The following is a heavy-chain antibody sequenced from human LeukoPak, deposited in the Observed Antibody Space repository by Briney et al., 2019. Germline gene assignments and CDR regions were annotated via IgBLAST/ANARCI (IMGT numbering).Heavy chain of an antibody. J-gene: IGHJ4*02. Sequence: ASVKVSCKASGYTFTGYYMHWVRQAPGQGLEWMGWINPNSGGTNYTQKFQGWVTMTRDTSISTAYMERSRLRSDDTAVYYCARVGDSSGSLFDYWGQGTLVTGSS. CDR3: ARVGDSSGSLFDY. CDR1: GYTFTGYY. D-gene: IGHD6-19*01. CDR2: INPNSGGT. V-gene: IGHV1-2*04.